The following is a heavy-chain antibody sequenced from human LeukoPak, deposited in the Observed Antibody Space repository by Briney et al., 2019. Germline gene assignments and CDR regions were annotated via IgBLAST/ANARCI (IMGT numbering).Heavy chain of an antibody. CDR1: GYSISSDNY. Sequence: PSETLSLTCAVSGYSISSDNYWVWIRQPPGQGLEWTGGIYHSGSTYYNSSLKSRVIMSVVTSKNQFSLKLSSVTAADTAVYYCARAPRDSSSSNYMRRFDYWGQGTLVTVSS. J-gene: IGHJ4*02. V-gene: IGHV4-38-2*01. CDR3: ARAPRDSSSSNYMRRFDY. CDR2: IYHSGST. D-gene: IGHD3-22*01.